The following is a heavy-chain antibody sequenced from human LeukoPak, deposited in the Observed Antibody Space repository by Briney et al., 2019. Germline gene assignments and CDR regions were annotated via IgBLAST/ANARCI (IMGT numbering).Heavy chain of an antibody. CDR2: IHHSGST. CDR1: GGSFSGYY. V-gene: IGHV4-34*01. Sequence: SETLSLTCAVYGGSFSGYYWSWIRQPPGKGLEWIGEIHHSGSTNYNPSLKSRVTISGDTSKMQFSLKLNSVTAADTVVYYCARGPQTYYDILTGLSFWGQGTLVTVSS. CDR3: ARGPQTYYDILTGLSF. J-gene: IGHJ4*02. D-gene: IGHD3-9*01.